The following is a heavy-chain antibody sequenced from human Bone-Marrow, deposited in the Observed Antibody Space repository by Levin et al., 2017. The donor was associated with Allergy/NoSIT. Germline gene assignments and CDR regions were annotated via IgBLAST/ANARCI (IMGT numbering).Heavy chain of an antibody. CDR1: GFRSTKYA. CDR2: IDGSGRST. V-gene: IGHV3-23*01. D-gene: IGHD3-22*01. CDR3: VKDRDLPEGSGYYGWFDP. Sequence: PGGSLRLSCAASGFRSTKYAMSWVRQAPGKGLEWVSAIDGSGRSTFYADSVKGRFTISRDNSKDTLYLRMNSLRVDDTAIYYCVKDRDLPEGSGYYGWFDPWGQGTLVTVSS. J-gene: IGHJ5*02.